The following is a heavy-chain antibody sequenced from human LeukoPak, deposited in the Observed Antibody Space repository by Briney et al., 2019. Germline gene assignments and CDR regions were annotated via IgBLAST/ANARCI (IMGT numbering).Heavy chain of an antibody. Sequence: GASVKVSCKASGGTFSSYAISWVRQAPGQGLEWMGWISAYNNNTNYAQKFQGRLTMTTDTSTSTAYMELRSLRSDDTAVYYCARGARISSSWYSSVWGQGTLMTVS. CDR3: ARGARISSSWYSSV. CDR1: GGTFSSYA. D-gene: IGHD2-2*01. CDR2: ISAYNNNT. J-gene: IGHJ4*02. V-gene: IGHV1-18*01.